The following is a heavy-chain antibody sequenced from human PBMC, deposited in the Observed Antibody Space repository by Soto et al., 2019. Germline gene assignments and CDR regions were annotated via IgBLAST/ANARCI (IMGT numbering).Heavy chain of an antibody. CDR1: VFTVSSNY. V-gene: IGHV3-53*01. Sequence: GGSLRLSCASSVFTVSSNYMSWVRQAPGKGLEWVSVIYSGGSTYYADSVKGRFTISRDNSKNTLYLQMNSLRAEDTAVYYCARETQETPDRAFDIWGQGTMVTVS. J-gene: IGHJ3*02. CDR2: IYSGGST. CDR3: ARETQETPDRAFDI.